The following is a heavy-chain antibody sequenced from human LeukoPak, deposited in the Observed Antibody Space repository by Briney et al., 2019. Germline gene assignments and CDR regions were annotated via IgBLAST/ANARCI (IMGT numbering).Heavy chain of an antibody. V-gene: IGHV4-59*02. D-gene: IGHD7-27*01. CDR2: IYYSGGT. CDR3: ARGSGVWFDP. Sequence: PSETLSLTCTVSGGSVSSYYWSWIRQPPGKGLEWIGYIYYSGGTNYNPSLKSRVTISVDTSKNQFSLKLSSVTAADTAVYYCARGSGVWFDPWGQGTLVTVSS. J-gene: IGHJ5*02. CDR1: GGSVSSYY.